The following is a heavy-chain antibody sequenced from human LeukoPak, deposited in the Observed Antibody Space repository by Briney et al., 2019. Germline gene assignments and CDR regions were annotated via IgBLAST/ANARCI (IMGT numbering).Heavy chain of an antibody. J-gene: IGHJ6*02. CDR1: GFAFSTYA. D-gene: IGHD2-8*01. Sequence: GGSLRLSCAASGFAFSTYAMSWVRQASGKGLEWVSAINSGGGSTYYTDSVKGRFTISRDNSKNTLYLQMNSLRAEDTAVFYCAKVRGTPYCSNGVCSPYYYYGMDVWGQGTTVTVSS. CDR3: AKVRGTPYCSNGVCSPYYYYGMDV. V-gene: IGHV3-23*01. CDR2: INSGGGST.